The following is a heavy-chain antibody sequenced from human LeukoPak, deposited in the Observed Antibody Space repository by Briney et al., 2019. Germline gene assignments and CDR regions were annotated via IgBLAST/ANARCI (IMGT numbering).Heavy chain of an antibody. J-gene: IGHJ4*02. Sequence: GGSLRLSCAASGFTFSNHAMHWVRQAPGKGLEWVTLVWYDGNRKYYADSVNGRFTISRDNSKNSVYLQLNSLRPEDTAMYYCVSMVRGIGYWGQGTLVTVSS. V-gene: IGHV3-30*02. D-gene: IGHD3-10*01. CDR1: GFTFSNHA. CDR2: VWYDGNRK. CDR3: VSMVRGIGY.